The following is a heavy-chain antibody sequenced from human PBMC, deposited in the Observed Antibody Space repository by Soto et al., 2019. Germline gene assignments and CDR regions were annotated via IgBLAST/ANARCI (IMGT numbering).Heavy chain of an antibody. J-gene: IGHJ6*02. CDR2: INPSGGST. D-gene: IGHD3-22*01. Sequence: AASVKVSCKASGYTFTSYYMHWVRQAPGQGLEWMGIINPSGGSTSYAXXXXXXXXXTRDTSTSTVYMELSSLRSEDTAVYYCARCLYYYDSSGDRAYYGMDVWGQGTTVTVSS. CDR3: ARCLYYYDSSGDRAYYGMDV. V-gene: IGHV1-46*01. CDR1: GYTFTSYY.